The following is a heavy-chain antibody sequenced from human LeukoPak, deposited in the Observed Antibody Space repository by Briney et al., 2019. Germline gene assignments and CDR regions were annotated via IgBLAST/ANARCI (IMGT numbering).Heavy chain of an antibody. V-gene: IGHV3-74*01. D-gene: IGHD3-3*01. CDR1: GFTFSSYW. Sequence: GGSLRLSCAASGFTFSSYWMHWVRQAPGKGLVWVSRINSDGSSTSYADSVKGRFTISRDNAKNTLYLQMNSLRAEDTAVYYCARDDYDFWSGHFSGYYYGMDVWGQGTTVTVSS. CDR3: ARDDYDFWSGHFSGYYYGMDV. CDR2: INSDGSST. J-gene: IGHJ6*02.